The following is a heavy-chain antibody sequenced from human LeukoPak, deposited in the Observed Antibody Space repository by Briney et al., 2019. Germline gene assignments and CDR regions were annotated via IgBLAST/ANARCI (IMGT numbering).Heavy chain of an antibody. J-gene: IGHJ5*02. V-gene: IGHV1-24*01. CDR3: ATVGDWFDP. Sequence: APVKVSCKVSGYTLTELSMHWVRRAPGKGLEWMGGFDPEDGETIYAQRFQGRVTMTEDTSTDTAYMELSSLRSEDTAVYYCATVGDWFDPWGQGTLVTVSS. CDR2: FDPEDGET. CDR1: GYTLTELS.